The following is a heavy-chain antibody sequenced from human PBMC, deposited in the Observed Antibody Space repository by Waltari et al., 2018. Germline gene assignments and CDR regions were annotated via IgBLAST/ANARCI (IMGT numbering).Heavy chain of an antibody. V-gene: IGHV4-38-2*01. CDR1: GYSISSGYY. CDR3: ARQDIPLGGLPVNWFDP. D-gene: IGHD3-16*01. CDR2: IYHSGST. J-gene: IGHJ5*02. Sequence: QVQLQESGPGLVKPSETLSLTCAVSGYSISSGYYWGWIRQPPGKGLEWIGSIYHSGSTYYNPSLKSRVTISVDTSKNQFSLKLSSVTAADTAVYYCARQDIPLGGLPVNWFDPWGQGTLVTVSS.